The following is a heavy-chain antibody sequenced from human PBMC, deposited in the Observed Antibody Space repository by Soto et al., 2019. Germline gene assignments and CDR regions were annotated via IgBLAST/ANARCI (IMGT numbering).Heavy chain of an antibody. V-gene: IGHV4-39*01. CDR1: GDSITKSLYY. D-gene: IGHD2-15*01. CDR2: IYYAGNA. Sequence: SETLSLTCTVSGDSITKSLYYWAWVRQTPGKGLEWIASIYYAGNAYYNPSLQSRVTISVDASKNQFSLELQSVTAADSAVYYCARVPYYGSGGDGPYFFDYWGQGTLVTVS. CDR3: ARVPYYGSGGDGPYFFDY. J-gene: IGHJ4*02.